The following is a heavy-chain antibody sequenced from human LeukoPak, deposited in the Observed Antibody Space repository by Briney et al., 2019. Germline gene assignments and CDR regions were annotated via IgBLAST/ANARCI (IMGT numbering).Heavy chain of an antibody. Sequence: ASVTVSFKSSVYTFTCYYMHWVRQAPGQGLEWMGWINPNSGGTNYAQKFQGRVTMTSDTSISTAYMELSRLRTDDAAVYYCGIDLPEEYQLQHTQSDYRGQGALVTVSS. CDR1: VYTFTCYY. CDR3: GIDLPEEYQLQHTQSDY. CDR2: INPNSGGT. V-gene: IGHV1-2*02. J-gene: IGHJ4*02. D-gene: IGHD2-2*01.